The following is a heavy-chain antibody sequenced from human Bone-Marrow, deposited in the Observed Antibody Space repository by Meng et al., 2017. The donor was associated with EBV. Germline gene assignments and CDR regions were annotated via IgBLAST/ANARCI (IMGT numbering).Heavy chain of an antibody. J-gene: IGHJ4*02. Sequence: EQSRQLGAGLFKPSETLPLTCAVYGGSFSGYNCGWIRHPPGKGLEWIGEINHSGSTNYNPSLKSRITVSVDTSKNQFSLKLSSVTAADTAVYYCARDSSSLDYWGQRTLVTVSS. CDR3: ARDSSSLDY. D-gene: IGHD6-13*01. CDR1: GGSFSGYN. V-gene: IGHV4-34*01. CDR2: INHSGST.